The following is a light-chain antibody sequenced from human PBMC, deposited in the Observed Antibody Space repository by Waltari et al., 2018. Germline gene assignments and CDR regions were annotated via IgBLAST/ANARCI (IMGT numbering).Light chain of an antibody. Sequence: YVVTQPPSVSVAPGKTARLTCEGENLETKSVNWYQQKAGQAPVLVMFYDSDRPSGIPGRVAGSNSGNTATLTINWVEPGDEADYHCQLWDDTNNSGVFGGGTKLTVL. V-gene: IGLV3-21*04. CDR1: NLETKS. CDR2: YDS. J-gene: IGLJ3*02. CDR3: QLWDDTNNSGV.